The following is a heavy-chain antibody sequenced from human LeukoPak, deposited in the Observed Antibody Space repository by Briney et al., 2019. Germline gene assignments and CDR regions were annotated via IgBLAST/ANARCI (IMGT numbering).Heavy chain of an antibody. J-gene: IGHJ4*02. CDR1: GGTFSSYA. CDR2: IIPIFGTA. Sequence: ASVKVSCKASGGTFSSYAISLVRQAPGQGLEWMGGIIPIFGTANYAQKFQGRVTITADKSTSTAYMELSSLRSEDTAVYYCARGDIVATIERYYFDYWGQGTLVTVSS. V-gene: IGHV1-69*06. D-gene: IGHD5-12*01. CDR3: ARGDIVATIERYYFDY.